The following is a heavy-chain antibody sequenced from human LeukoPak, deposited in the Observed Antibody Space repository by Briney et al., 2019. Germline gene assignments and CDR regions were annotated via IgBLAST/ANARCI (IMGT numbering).Heavy chain of an antibody. J-gene: IGHJ4*02. CDR2: IYYSGST. Sequence: KPSETLSLTCTVSGGSISSGDYYWSWIRQPPGKGLEWIGYIYYSGSTYYNPSLKSRFTISVDTSKNKFSLKLSSVTAADTAVYCCARGLMVGVGSTFQDREYWGEGALGTVSS. D-gene: IGHD3-3*01. V-gene: IGHV4-30-4*02. CDR1: GGSISSGDYY. CDR3: ARGLMVGVGSTFQDREY.